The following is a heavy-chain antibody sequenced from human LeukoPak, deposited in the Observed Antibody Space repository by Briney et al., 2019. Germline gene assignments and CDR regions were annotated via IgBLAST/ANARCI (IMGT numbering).Heavy chain of an antibody. V-gene: IGHV3-23*01. CDR2: ISGSGVST. CDR1: GFTFSSDA. Sequence: PGGSLRLSCAASGFTFSSDAMSWVRQAPGKGLECVSAISGSGVSTYYADSVKGRFTISRDNSKNTLYLQMNSLRAEDTAVYYCAKGQSGYTYGYFHWGQGTLVTVSS. J-gene: IGHJ4*02. CDR3: AKGQSGYTYGYFH. D-gene: IGHD5-18*01.